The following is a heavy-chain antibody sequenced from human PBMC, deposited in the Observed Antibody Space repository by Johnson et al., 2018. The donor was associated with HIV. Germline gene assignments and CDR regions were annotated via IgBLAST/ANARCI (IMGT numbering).Heavy chain of an antibody. J-gene: IGHJ3*02. Sequence: QVQLVESGGGVVQPGRSLRLPCAASGFTFNSYDMHWVRQAPGKGLEWVAVIWYDGSNTFYADSVKGRFTISRDNSKNTLYLQMNSLRAEDTAVYYCAKDGGIPMVQGANPHAFGIWGQGTMVTVAS. CDR1: GFTFNSYD. D-gene: IGHD3-10*01. V-gene: IGHV3-33*06. CDR3: AKDGGIPMVQGANPHAFGI. CDR2: IWYDGSNT.